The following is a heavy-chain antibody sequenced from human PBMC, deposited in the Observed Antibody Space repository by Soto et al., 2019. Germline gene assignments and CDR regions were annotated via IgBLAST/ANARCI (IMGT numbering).Heavy chain of an antibody. Sequence: GGSLRLSCAASGFTFSSYGMHWVRQAPGKGLEWVAVISYDGSNKYYADSVKGRFTISRDNSKNTLYLQMNSLRAEDTAVYYCAKVTPYSSGWYWGTFDYWGQGTLVTVSS. CDR3: AKVTPYSSGWYWGTFDY. CDR2: ISYDGSNK. V-gene: IGHV3-30*18. J-gene: IGHJ4*02. CDR1: GFTFSSYG. D-gene: IGHD6-19*01.